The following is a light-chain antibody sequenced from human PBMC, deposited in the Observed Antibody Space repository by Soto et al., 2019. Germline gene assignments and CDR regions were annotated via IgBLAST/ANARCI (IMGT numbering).Light chain of an antibody. V-gene: IGKV1-39*01. CDR3: QQSYSTLT. J-gene: IGKJ3*01. Sequence: DIQMTQSPSSLSASVGDRVTITCRASQSISSYLNWYQQKPGKAPKLLIYAASSLQSGVPSRFSGSESGTDLTLTISSLQPEDFATYYCQQSYSTLTFGPGTKVDIK. CDR1: QSISSY. CDR2: AAS.